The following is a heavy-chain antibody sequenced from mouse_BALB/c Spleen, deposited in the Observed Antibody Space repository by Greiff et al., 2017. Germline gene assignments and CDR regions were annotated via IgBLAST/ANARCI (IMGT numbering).Heavy chain of an antibody. Sequence: EVNVVESGGGLVKPGGSLKLSCAASGFTFSDYYMYWVRQTPEKRLEWVATISDGGSYTYYPDSVKGRFTISRDNAKNNLYLQMSSLKSEDTAMYYCARYGYDGTYAMDYWGQGTSVTVSS. CDR1: GFTFSDYY. CDR3: ARYGYDGTYAMDY. CDR2: ISDGGSYT. J-gene: IGHJ4*01. D-gene: IGHD2-2*01. V-gene: IGHV5-4*02.